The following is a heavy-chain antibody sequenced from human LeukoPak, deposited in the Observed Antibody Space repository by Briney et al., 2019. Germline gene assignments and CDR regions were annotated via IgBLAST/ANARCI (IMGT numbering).Heavy chain of an antibody. CDR3: ARDNSNWSNDY. V-gene: IGHV1-46*01. J-gene: IGHJ4*02. D-gene: IGHD6-13*01. Sequence: ASVKVSCMASGYTFTSLNMHWVRQAPGQGLEWMGIINPSGGSTSYAQKFQGRVTMTRDTSTNTVYMELSSLRSDDTAVYYCARDNSNWSNDYWGQGTLVTVSS. CDR1: GYTFTSLN. CDR2: INPSGGST.